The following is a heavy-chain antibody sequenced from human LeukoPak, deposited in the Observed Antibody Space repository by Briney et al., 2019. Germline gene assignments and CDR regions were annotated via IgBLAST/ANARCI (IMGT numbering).Heavy chain of an antibody. V-gene: IGHV3-21*04. CDR3: VRDDSYYGSGTYNGMDV. D-gene: IGHD3-10*01. J-gene: IGHJ6*02. CDR2: ISSSSSYI. Sequence: PGGSLRLSCAASGFTFSSYSMNWVRQAPGKGLEWVSSISSSSSYIYYADSVKGRFTISRDNAKNTVYLQMNSLRAEDTAVYYCVRDDSYYGSGTYNGMDVWGQGTTVTV. CDR1: GFTFSSYS.